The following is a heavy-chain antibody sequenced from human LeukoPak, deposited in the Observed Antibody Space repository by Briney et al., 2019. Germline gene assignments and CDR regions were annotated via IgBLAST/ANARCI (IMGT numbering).Heavy chain of an antibody. V-gene: IGHV1-69*13. CDR2: IIPIFGTA. CDR3: ARNIRFGGNYYFDY. D-gene: IGHD3-16*01. Sequence: GASVKVSCKASGGTSSNYAISWVRQAPGQGLERMGGIIPIFGTANYAQKFQGRVTITADESTSTAYMELSSLKSEDTAVYYCARNIRFGGNYYFDYWGQGTLVTVSS. J-gene: IGHJ4*02. CDR1: GGTSSNYA.